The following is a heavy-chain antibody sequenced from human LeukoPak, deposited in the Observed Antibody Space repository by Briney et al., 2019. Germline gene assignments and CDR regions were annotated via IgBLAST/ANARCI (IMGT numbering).Heavy chain of an antibody. J-gene: IGHJ3*02. CDR2: INSDGSLT. CDR3: ATSGRYAEDAFDI. CDR1: GFTFRTFW. Sequence: GGSLRLSCAASGFTFRTFWMHWVRQAPGKGLVWVSRINSDGSLTNYADSVKGRFTISRDNAKNTLYLRMNSLRGEDTAIYYCATSGRYAEDAFDIWGQGTMVTVSS. D-gene: IGHD3-16*01. V-gene: IGHV3-74*01.